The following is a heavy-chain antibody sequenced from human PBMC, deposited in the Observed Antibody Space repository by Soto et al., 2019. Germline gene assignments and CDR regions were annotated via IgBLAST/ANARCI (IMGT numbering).Heavy chain of an antibody. CDR2: IYHSGST. V-gene: IGHV4-30-2*01. CDR1: GGSISSGAYS. Sequence: SETLSLTCAVSGGSISSGAYSWSWIRQPPGKGLEWVGYIYHSGSTYYNPSLKSRVTISVDRSKNRFSLNLNSVTAADTAVYYCARASATIAAAAIFDYWGQGTLVTVSS. J-gene: IGHJ4*02. CDR3: ARASATIAAAAIFDY. D-gene: IGHD6-13*01.